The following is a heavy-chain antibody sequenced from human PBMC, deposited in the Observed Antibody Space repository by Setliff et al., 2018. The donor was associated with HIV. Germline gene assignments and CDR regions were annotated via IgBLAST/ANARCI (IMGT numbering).Heavy chain of an antibody. Sequence: SETMSLTCSVSGNFISNGYYWGWIRQPPGKGLEWVGTIYQNGNTYYSPSLESRVSVSMDMSRNQFSVKLNSATAADTAVYYCARQAWHYDRDGYFIDYWGQGKLVTVSS. J-gene: IGHJ4*02. CDR1: GNFISNGYY. CDR3: ARQAWHYDRDGYFIDY. D-gene: IGHD3-22*01. CDR2: IYQNGNT. V-gene: IGHV4-38-2*02.